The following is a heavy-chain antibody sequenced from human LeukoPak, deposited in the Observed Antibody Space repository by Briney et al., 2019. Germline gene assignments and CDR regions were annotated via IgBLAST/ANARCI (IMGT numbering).Heavy chain of an antibody. CDR3: AGELGRYCSGGSCYREYYFDY. J-gene: IGHJ4*02. CDR1: GFTFSSYW. V-gene: IGHV3-7*01. CDR2: IKEDGSEE. D-gene: IGHD2-15*01. Sequence: GGSLRLSCVVSGFTFSSYWMSWVRQAPGKGLEWVANIKEDGSEEYYVDSVKGRFIISRDNAKNSLYVQMNSLRAEDTAVYYCAGELGRYCSGGSCYREYYFDYWGQGTLVTVSS.